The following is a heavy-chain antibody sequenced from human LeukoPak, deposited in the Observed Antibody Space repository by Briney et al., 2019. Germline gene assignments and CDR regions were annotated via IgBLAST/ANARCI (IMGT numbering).Heavy chain of an antibody. D-gene: IGHD3-22*01. CDR2: IIPIFGTA. Sequence: SVKVSCKASGGTFSSYAISWVRQAPGQGLEWMGRIIPIFGTANYAQKFQGRVTITADKSTSTAYMEQSSLRSDDTAVYYCARIYYDSSGYPYYFDYWGQGTLVTVSS. CDR1: GGTFSSYA. J-gene: IGHJ4*02. CDR3: ARIYYDSSGYPYYFDY. V-gene: IGHV1-69*06.